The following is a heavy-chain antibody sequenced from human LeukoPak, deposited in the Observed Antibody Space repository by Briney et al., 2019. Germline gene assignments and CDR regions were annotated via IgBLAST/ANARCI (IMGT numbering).Heavy chain of an antibody. CDR3: ARDHWFDP. V-gene: IGHV3-7*01. CDR1: GFSFSNYW. Sequence: PGGSLRLSCAASGFSFSNYWMSWVRQAPGKGLEWVANVKVDGSETYYVGSVKGRFTISRDNSKNSLYLQMNYLRAEDTAVYYCARDHWFDPWGQGTLVTVSS. J-gene: IGHJ5*02. CDR2: VKVDGSET.